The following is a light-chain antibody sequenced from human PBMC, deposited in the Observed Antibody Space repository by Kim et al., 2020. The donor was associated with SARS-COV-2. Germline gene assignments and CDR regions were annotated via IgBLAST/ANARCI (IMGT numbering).Light chain of an antibody. CDR3: AAWDDSLNGYV. J-gene: IGLJ1*01. CDR1: SSNIGSNT. CDR2: SNN. V-gene: IGLV1-44*01. Sequence: GQSVTISCSRSSSNIGSNTVNWYQQRPGTAPKLLIYSNNQRPSGVPDRFSGSKSGTSASLAISGLQSEDEADYYCAAWDDSLNGYVFGTGTKVTVL.